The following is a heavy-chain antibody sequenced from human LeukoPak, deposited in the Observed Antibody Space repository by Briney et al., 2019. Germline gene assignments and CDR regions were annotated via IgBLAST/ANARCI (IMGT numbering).Heavy chain of an antibody. D-gene: IGHD6-13*01. CDR3: AGMIAAAATEWFDP. Sequence: GGSLRLSCAASGFTFSSYWMSWVRQAPGKGLEWVANIKQDGSEQYYVDSVKGRFTISRGNAKKSLYLQMNSLRAEDTAVYYCAGMIAAAATEWFDPWGQGTLVTVSS. CDR1: GFTFSSYW. CDR2: IKQDGSEQ. J-gene: IGHJ5*02. V-gene: IGHV3-7*03.